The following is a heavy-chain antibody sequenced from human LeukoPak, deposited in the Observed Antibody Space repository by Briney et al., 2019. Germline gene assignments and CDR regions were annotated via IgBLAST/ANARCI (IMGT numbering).Heavy chain of an antibody. J-gene: IGHJ4*02. CDR2: IYYSGST. V-gene: IGHV4-39*07. D-gene: IGHD3-9*01. Sequence: SETLPLTCTVSGGSISSSSYYWGWIRQPPGKGLEWIGSIYYSGSTYYNPSLKSRVTISVDTSKNQFSLKLSSVTAADTAVYYCARLVKEYYDILTGYYPFDYWGQGTLVTVSS. CDR1: GGSISSSSYY. CDR3: ARLVKEYYDILTGYYPFDY.